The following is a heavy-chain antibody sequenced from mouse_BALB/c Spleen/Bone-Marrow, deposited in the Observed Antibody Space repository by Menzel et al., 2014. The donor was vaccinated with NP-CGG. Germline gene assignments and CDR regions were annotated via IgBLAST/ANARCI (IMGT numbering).Heavy chain of an antibody. CDR2: IFPVNADT. J-gene: IGHJ3*01. D-gene: IGHD1-1*01. V-gene: IGHV1-80*01. CDR3: ARFATGSFAY. Sequence: VQLQQSGAELVRPGSSVKISCKASGYVFTGYWMNWLRQRPGQGLEWIGQIFPVNADTNYKANFKDKVTLTADKSSTTAYMQLNSLTSEDSAVYFCARFATGSFAYWGQGTLVTVSA. CDR1: GYVFTGYW.